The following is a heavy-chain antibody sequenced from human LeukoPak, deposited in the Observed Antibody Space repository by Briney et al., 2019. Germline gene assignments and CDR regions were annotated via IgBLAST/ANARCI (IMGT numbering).Heavy chain of an antibody. D-gene: IGHD3-22*01. V-gene: IGHV3-30*04. CDR1: GFTFSSYA. CDR3: ARDTYYYDSSGYYYPGY. CDR2: ISYDGSNK. J-gene: IGHJ4*02. Sequence: GGSLRLSCAASGFTFSSYAMHWVRQAPGKGLEWVAVISYDGSNKYYADSVKGRFTISRDNSKNTLYLQMNSLRAEDTAVYYCARDTYYYDSSGYYYPGYWGQGTLVTVSS.